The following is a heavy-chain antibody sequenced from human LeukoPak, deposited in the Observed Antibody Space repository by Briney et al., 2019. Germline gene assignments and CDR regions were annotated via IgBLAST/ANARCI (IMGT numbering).Heavy chain of an antibody. CDR3: ARGTWIQLWLVPDY. Sequence: ASVKVSCKASGYTFTSYAMHWVRQAPGLRLEWMGWINAGNGNTKYSQKFQGRVTITRDTSASTAYMELSSLRSEDTAVYYCARGTWIQLWLVPDYWGQGTLVTVSS. CDR2: INAGNGNT. CDR1: GYTFTSYA. D-gene: IGHD5-18*01. J-gene: IGHJ4*02. V-gene: IGHV1-3*01.